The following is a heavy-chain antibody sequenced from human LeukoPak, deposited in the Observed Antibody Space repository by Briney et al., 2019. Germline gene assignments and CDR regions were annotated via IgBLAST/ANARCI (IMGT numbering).Heavy chain of an antibody. D-gene: IGHD1-26*01. J-gene: IGHJ5*02. V-gene: IGHV4-59*01. CDR3: ARSSGSYYVYNWFDP. CDR2: IYYSGST. CDR1: GDSISSYY. Sequence: SETLSLTCTVSGDSISSYYWSWIRQPPGKGLEWIGYIYYSGSTNYNPSLKSRVTISVDTSKNQFSLKLSSVTAADTAVYYCARSSGSYYVYNWFDPWGQGTLVTVSS.